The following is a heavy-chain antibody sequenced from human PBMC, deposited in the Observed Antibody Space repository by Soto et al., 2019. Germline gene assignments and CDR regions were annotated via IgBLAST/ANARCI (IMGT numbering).Heavy chain of an antibody. J-gene: IGHJ4*02. V-gene: IGHV3-23*01. Sequence: LRLSCVASGFTFSSFAMSWVRQAPGKGLEWVSLLSGSGDNTYYADSVKGRFTISRDNSKSTLYLQMNSLRAEDTAIYYCAKDISPGQGYRIFDYWGQGTQVTVSS. CDR3: AKDISPGQGYRIFDY. CDR2: LSGSGDNT. D-gene: IGHD5-18*01. CDR1: GFTFSSFA.